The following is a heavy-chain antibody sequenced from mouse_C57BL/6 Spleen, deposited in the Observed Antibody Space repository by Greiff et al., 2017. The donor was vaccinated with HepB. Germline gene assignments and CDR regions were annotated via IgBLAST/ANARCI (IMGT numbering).Heavy chain of an antibody. V-gene: IGHV1-42*01. CDR2: INPSTGGT. CDR1: GYSFTGYY. Sequence: DVKLQESGPELVKPGASVKISCKASGYSFTGYYMNWVKQSPEKSLEWIGEINPSTGGTTYNQKFKAKATLTVDKSSSTAYMQLKSLTSEDSAVYYCASGSSPYYYAMDYWGQGTSVTVSS. D-gene: IGHD1-1*01. J-gene: IGHJ4*01. CDR3: ASGSSPYYYAMDY.